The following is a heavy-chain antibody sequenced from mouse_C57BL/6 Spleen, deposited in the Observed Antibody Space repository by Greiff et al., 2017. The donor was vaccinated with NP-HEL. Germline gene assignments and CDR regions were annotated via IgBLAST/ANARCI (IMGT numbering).Heavy chain of an antibody. D-gene: IGHD1-1*01. CDR3: ARTNPPDYYGSSLYAMDY. J-gene: IGHJ4*01. V-gene: IGHV1-42*01. CDR2: INPSTGGT. Sequence: EVKLVESGPELVKPGASVKISCKASGYSFTGYYMNWVKQSPEKSLEWIGEINPSTGGTTYNQKFKAKATLTVDKSSSTAYMQLKSLTSEDSAVYYCARTNPPDYYGSSLYAMDYWGQGTSVTVSS. CDR1: GYSFTGYY.